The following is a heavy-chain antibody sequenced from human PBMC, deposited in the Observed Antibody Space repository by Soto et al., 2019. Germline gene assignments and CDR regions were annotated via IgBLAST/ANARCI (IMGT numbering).Heavy chain of an antibody. CDR2: IIPIFGTA. CDR3: AIVPTIASPVDYGMDV. D-gene: IGHD6-13*01. J-gene: IGHJ6*02. CDR1: GGTFSRYA. V-gene: IGHV1-69*01. Sequence: QVQLVQSGAEVKKPGSSVKVSCKASGGTFSRYAIIWVRQAPGQGLEWMGGIIPIFGTANYAQKFQGRITITADETTSPAYMELSSLRSEDTAVYYCAIVPTIASPVDYGMDVWGQGTTVTVSS.